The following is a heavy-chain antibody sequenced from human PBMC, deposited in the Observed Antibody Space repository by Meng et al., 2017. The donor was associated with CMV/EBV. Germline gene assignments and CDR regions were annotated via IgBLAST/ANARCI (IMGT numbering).Heavy chain of an antibody. V-gene: IGHV3-66*01. CDR1: GFTVSSNY. CDR2: IYSGGST. J-gene: IGHJ4*02. D-gene: IGHD1-1*01. CDR3: ARDHSGPLSH. Sequence: GQLVESGGGLVQPVWSLEISCAASGFTVSSNYMSWVRQAPGKGLEWVSVIYSGGSTYYADSVKGRFTISRDNSKNTLYLQMNSLRAEDTAVYYCARDHSGPLSHWGQGTLVTVSS.